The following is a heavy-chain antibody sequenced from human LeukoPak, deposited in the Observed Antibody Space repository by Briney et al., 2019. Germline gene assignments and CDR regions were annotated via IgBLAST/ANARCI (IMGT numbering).Heavy chain of an antibody. CDR1: GFTFSSYE. CDR3: ARGTEQWLVLFDF. CDR2: ISSSGGTI. D-gene: IGHD6-19*01. J-gene: IGHJ4*02. V-gene: IGHV3-48*03. Sequence: GGSLRLSCAASGFTFSSYEMNWVRQAPGKGLEWVSYISSSGGTIYYADSVKGRFTISRDNAKNSLYLQMNSLRAEDAAVYYCARGTEQWLVLFDFWGQGALVTVSS.